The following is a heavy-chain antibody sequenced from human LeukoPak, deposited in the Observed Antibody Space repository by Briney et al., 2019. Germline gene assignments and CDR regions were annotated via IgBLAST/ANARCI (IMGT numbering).Heavy chain of an antibody. V-gene: IGHV1-46*01. Sequence: ASVKVSCKASGYTFTSYYMHWVRQAPGQGLEWMGIINPSSGGTTYAQKFQGRVTMTRDTSTSTLYMELSSLRSEDTAVYYCARVFYYDSSGFYLDYWGQGTLVIVSS. CDR2: INPSSGGT. CDR1: GYTFTSYY. J-gene: IGHJ4*02. CDR3: ARVFYYDSSGFYLDY. D-gene: IGHD3-22*01.